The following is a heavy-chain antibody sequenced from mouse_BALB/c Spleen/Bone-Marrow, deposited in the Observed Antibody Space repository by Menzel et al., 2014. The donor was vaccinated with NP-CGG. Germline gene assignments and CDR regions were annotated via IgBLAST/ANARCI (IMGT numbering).Heavy chain of an antibody. CDR1: GFTFSDFY. Sequence: EVMLVESGGGLVQPGGSLRLSRATSGFTFSDFYMEWVRQPPGKRLEWIAASRNKANDYTTEYSASVKGRFIVSRDTSQSILYLQMNALRAEDTAIYYCARDARRDAMDYWGQGTSVTVFS. CDR2: SRNKANDYTT. CDR3: ARDARRDAMDY. V-gene: IGHV7-1*02. J-gene: IGHJ4*01.